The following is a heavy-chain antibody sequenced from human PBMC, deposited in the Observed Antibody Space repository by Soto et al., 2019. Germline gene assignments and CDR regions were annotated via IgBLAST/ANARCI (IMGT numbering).Heavy chain of an antibody. J-gene: IGHJ6*02. CDR2: TYYRSKWYN. D-gene: IGHD1-7*01. V-gene: IGHV6-1*01. CDR3: ARIWKLELGYYYGMDV. Sequence: SQTLSLTCAISGDSVSSNSAAWNWIRQSPSRGLEWLGRTYYRSKWYNDYAVSVKSRITINPDTSKNQFSLQLNSVTPEDTAVYYCARIWKLELGYYYGMDVWGQGTPVTVSS. CDR1: GDSVSSNSAA.